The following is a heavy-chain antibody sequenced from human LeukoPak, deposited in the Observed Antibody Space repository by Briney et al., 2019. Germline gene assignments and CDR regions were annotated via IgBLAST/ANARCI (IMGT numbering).Heavy chain of an antibody. V-gene: IGHV3-13*01. CDR2: IGTAGDT. Sequence: GGSLRLSCAASGFTFSSYDMHWVRQATGKGLEWVSAIGTAGDTYYPGSVKGRFTISRDNAKNSLFLQMNSLRAEDTAVYYCARDRSPYCSSTSCYGEFDPWGQGTLVTVSS. CDR3: ARDRSPYCSSTSCYGEFDP. D-gene: IGHD2-2*01. CDR1: GFTFSSYD. J-gene: IGHJ5*02.